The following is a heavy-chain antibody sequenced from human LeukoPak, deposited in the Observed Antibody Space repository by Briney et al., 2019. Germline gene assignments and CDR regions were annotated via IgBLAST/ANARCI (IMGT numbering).Heavy chain of an antibody. CDR2: MNSNSGNT. J-gene: IGHJ6*03. CDR3: ARGRGNAYGSGSPYYYYYMDV. Sequence: ASVKVSCKASGYTFTSYDINWVRQATGQGLEWMGWMNSNSGNTGYAQKFQGRVTMTRNTSISTAYMELSSLRSEDTAVYYYARGRGNAYGSGSPYYYYYMDVWGKGTTVTVSS. CDR1: GYTFTSYD. V-gene: IGHV1-8*01. D-gene: IGHD3-10*01.